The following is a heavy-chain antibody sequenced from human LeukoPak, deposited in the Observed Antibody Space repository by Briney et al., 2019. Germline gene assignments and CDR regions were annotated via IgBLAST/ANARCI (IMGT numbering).Heavy chain of an antibody. CDR1: GFTFSHYG. J-gene: IGHJ4*02. V-gene: IGHV3-23*01. D-gene: IGHD2-2*01. Sequence: GGSLRLSCAASGFTFSHYGMHWVRQAPGKGLEWVSAISGSDDTTYYADSVKGRFTISKDNSKNTLYLQMNSLRAEDTAVYYCASARYCTATSCYYFDYWGQGTLVTVSS. CDR2: ISGSDDTT. CDR3: ASARYCTATSCYYFDY.